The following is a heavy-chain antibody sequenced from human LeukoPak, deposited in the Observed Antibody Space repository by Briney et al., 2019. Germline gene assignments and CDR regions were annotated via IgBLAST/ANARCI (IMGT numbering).Heavy chain of an antibody. CDR1: GGSISSYY. J-gene: IGHJ5*02. D-gene: IGHD6-19*01. V-gene: IGHV4-59*08. CDR3: ARRRSVAGTTVSWFDP. CDR2: IYYSGST. Sequence: SETLSLTCTVSGGSISSYYRSWIRQPPGKGLEWIGYIYYSGSTNYNPSLKSRVTISVDTSKNQFSLKLSSVTAAGTAVYYCARRRSVAGTTVSWFDPWGQGTLVTVSS.